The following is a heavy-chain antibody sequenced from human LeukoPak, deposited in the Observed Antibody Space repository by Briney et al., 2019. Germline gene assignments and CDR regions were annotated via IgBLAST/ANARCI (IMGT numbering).Heavy chain of an antibody. D-gene: IGHD6-19*01. CDR1: GGSISSYY. CDR3: ARRIAVAGAVYFDY. J-gene: IGHJ4*02. CDR2: IYYSGST. V-gene: IGHV4-59*01. Sequence: SETLSLTCTVSGGSISSYYWSWIRQPPGKGLEWIGYIYYSGSTNYNPSLKSRVTISVDTSKNQFSLKLSSVTAADTAAYYCARRIAVAGAVYFDYWGQGTLVTVSS.